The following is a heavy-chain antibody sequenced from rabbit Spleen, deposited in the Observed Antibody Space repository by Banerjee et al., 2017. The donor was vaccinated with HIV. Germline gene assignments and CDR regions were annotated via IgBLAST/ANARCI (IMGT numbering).Heavy chain of an antibody. V-gene: IGHV1S40*01. CDR2: IYAGSSGDT. CDR1: GFSFTSGYD. D-gene: IGHD1-1*01. Sequence: QSLEESGGGLVKPGASLTLTCKASGFSFTSGYDMCWVRPAPGKGLEWIACIYAGSSGDTYSATWAKGRFTISKTSPTTVTLQLTSLTAADTATYFCARDTSTSFSTYGMDLWGPGTLVTVS. CDR3: ARDTSTSFSTYGMDL. J-gene: IGHJ6*01.